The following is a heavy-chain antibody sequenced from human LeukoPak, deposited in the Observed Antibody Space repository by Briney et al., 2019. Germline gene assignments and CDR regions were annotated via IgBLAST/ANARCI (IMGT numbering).Heavy chain of an antibody. Sequence: PSETLSLTCAVYGGSFSGYYWSWIRQPPGKGLEWIGEINHSGSTNYNPSLKSRVTISVDTSKNQFSLKLSSVTAADTAVYYCARASSWRLNSYYVWGSYRASGFDYWGQGTLVTVSS. J-gene: IGHJ4*02. CDR1: GGSFSGYY. V-gene: IGHV4-34*01. CDR2: INHSGST. D-gene: IGHD3-16*02. CDR3: ARASSWRLNSYYVWGSYRASGFDY.